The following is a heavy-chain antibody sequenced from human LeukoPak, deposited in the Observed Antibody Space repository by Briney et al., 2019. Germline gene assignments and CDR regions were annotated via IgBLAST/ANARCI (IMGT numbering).Heavy chain of an antibody. D-gene: IGHD5-12*01. CDR2: IYYSGST. Sequence: SETLSLTCTVSGGSISSYYWSWIRQPPGKGLEWIGYIYYSGSTNYNPSLKSRVTISVDTSKNQFSLKLSSVTAADTAVYYCARDPEAHIVATISGRREDAFDIWGQGTMVTVSS. V-gene: IGHV4-59*01. J-gene: IGHJ3*02. CDR1: GGSISSYY. CDR3: ARDPEAHIVATISGRREDAFDI.